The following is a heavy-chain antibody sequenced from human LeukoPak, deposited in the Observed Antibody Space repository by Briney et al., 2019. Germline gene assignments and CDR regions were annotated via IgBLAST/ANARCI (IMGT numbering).Heavy chain of an antibody. CDR1: GGTFSSYA. CDR2: IIPIFGTA. CDR3: ARAAAGTGYYFGY. D-gene: IGHD6-13*01. Sequence: SVKVFCKASGGTFSSYAISGVRQAPGQGLEWMGGIIPIFGTANYAQKFQGRVTITADKSTSTAYMELSSLRSEDTAVYYCARAAAGTGYYFGYWGQGTLVTVSS. J-gene: IGHJ4*02. V-gene: IGHV1-69*06.